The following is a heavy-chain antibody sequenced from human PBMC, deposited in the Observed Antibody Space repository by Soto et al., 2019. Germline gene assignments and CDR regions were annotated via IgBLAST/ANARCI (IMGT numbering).Heavy chain of an antibody. CDR3: AKDQYGSSSWPLDFDC. CDR1: GFTFRNYA. D-gene: IGHD6-13*01. V-gene: IGHV3-23*01. Sequence: EVQLLESGGGLVQPGGSLRLSCAASGFTFRNYAMSWVRQAPGKGLEWVSAISGDGGTTYYADSVKGRFTISRDNSKNTRYRQLSTLRAEDTASYYCAKDQYGSSSWPLDFDCWGKGTLVTVSP. CDR2: ISGDGGTT. J-gene: IGHJ4*02.